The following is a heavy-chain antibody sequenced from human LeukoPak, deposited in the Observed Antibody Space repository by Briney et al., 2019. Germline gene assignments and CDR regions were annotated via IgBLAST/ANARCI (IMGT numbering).Heavy chain of an antibody. CDR1: GYTFTGYY. V-gene: IGHV1-2*02. J-gene: IGHJ4*02. Sequence: ASVKVSCETSGYTFTGYYIHWVRQAPGQGLEWMGWINPNSGGTNYAQKFQGRVTMTRDTSISTVYMELSSLRSDDTAMYYCARESDYVWGSYRYTQSHFDYWGQGTLVTVSS. D-gene: IGHD3-16*02. CDR2: INPNSGGT. CDR3: ARESDYVWGSYRYTQSHFDY.